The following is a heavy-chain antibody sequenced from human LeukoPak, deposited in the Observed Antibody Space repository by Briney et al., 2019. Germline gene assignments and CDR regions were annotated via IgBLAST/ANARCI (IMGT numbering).Heavy chain of an antibody. J-gene: IGHJ6*04. CDR2: IRYDGSNK. CDR3: AKGVGSTWLSTLSQVTMDV. D-gene: IGHD2/OR15-2a*01. CDR1: GFTFSSYG. Sequence: GGSLRLSCAASGFTFSSYGMHWVRQAPGKGLEWVAFIRYDGSNKYYADSVKGRFTISRDNSKNTLYLHVNSLRVEDTAVYYCAKGVGSTWLSTLSQVTMDVWGKGTAVTVSS. V-gene: IGHV3-30*02.